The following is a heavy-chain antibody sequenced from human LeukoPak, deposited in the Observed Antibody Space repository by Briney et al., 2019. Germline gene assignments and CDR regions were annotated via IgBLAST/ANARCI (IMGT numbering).Heavy chain of an antibody. J-gene: IGHJ4*02. CDR3: ARGIGDDIVVVVAADYFDY. Sequence: SETLSLTCTVSGGSISSSSYYWGWIRQPPGKGLEWIGGIYYSGSTYYNPSLKSRVTISVDTSKNQFSLKLSSVTAADTAVYYCARGIGDDIVVVVAADYFDYWGQGTLVTVSS. V-gene: IGHV4-39*07. CDR2: IYYSGST. CDR1: GGSISSSSYY. D-gene: IGHD2-15*01.